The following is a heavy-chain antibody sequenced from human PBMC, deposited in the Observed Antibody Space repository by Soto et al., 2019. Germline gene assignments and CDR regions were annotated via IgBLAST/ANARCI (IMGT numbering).Heavy chain of an antibody. V-gene: IGHV3-30*18. D-gene: IGHD2-21*02. Sequence: PGGSLKLSCAASGFTFSSYAIHWVPQAPGKGLEWVAVISYDGSNKYYADSVKGRFTISRDNSKNTLYLQMNSLRAEDTAVYYCAKDSRIVVVTAPYDYWGQGPLVTVSS. CDR1: GFTFSSYA. CDR3: AKDSRIVVVTAPYDY. J-gene: IGHJ4*02. CDR2: ISYDGSNK.